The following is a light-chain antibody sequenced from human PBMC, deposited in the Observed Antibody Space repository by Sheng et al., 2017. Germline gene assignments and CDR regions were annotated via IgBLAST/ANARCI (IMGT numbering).Light chain of an antibody. CDR2: DAS. CDR1: QDISNY. J-gene: IGKJ2*03. CDR3: QQYDNLPYS. V-gene: IGKV1-33*01. Sequence: DIQMTQSPSSLSASVGDRVTITCQASQDISNYLNWYQQKPGKAPKLLIYDASYLETGVPSRFSGSGSGTDFTFTIASLQPEDIATYYCQQYDNLPYSFGQGTKLDIK.